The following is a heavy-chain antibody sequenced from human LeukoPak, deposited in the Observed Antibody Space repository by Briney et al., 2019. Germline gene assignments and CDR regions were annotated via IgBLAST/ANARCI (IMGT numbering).Heavy chain of an antibody. J-gene: IGHJ4*02. CDR1: GFTFSSYS. V-gene: IGHV3-21*01. CDR3: ARRDDILTGYDY. CDR2: ISSSSSYI. Sequence: GGSLRLSCAASGFTFSSYSMNWVRQAPGKGLEWVSSISSSSSYIYYADSVKGRFTISRDNAKNSLYLQMNSLRAEDTAVYYCARRDDILTGYDYWGQGTLVTVSS. D-gene: IGHD3-9*01.